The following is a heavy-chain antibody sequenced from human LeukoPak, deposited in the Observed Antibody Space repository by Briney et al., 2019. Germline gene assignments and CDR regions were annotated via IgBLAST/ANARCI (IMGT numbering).Heavy chain of an antibody. J-gene: IGHJ4*02. D-gene: IGHD1-7*01. Sequence: PGGSLRLSCAASGFTFSSYAMSWVRQAPGKGLEGVSAISGSGGSTYYADSVKGRFTISRDNSKNTLYLQMNSLRAEDTAVYYCAKSLTGTTREHYFDYWGQGTLVTVSS. CDR3: AKSLTGTTREHYFDY. CDR1: GFTFSSYA. CDR2: ISGSGGST. V-gene: IGHV3-23*01.